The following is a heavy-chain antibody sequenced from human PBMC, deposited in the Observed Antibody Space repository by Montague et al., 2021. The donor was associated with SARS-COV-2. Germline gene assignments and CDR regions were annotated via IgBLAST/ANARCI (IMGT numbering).Heavy chain of an antibody. CDR1: GASVASGKFY. D-gene: IGHD6-6*01. CDR3: ARSRASVPSRPGFGY. Sequence: SETLSLTCTVSGASVASGKFYWSWIRQPPGKGLEWIGYMYYTGHTNYNPSLESRVTMPVDPSKNQFSLTLTSVTAADTAVYYCARSRASVPSRPGFGYWGQGALVTVSS. V-gene: IGHV4-61*01. CDR2: MYYTGHT. J-gene: IGHJ4*02.